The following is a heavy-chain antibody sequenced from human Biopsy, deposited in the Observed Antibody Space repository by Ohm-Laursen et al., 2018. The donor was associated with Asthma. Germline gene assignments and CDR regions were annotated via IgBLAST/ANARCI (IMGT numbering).Heavy chain of an antibody. CDR2: IHYSGST. J-gene: IGHJ4*02. D-gene: IGHD2-15*01. CDR3: AGFCSGGNCPDH. V-gene: IGHV4-59*01. CDR1: GVSIRSYY. Sequence: SVTLSLTCTVSGVSIRSYYWIWIRQPPGKGLEWIGNIHYSGSTYSNPSLKSRVTISVDTSKKQIFLRLSSVIAADTAVYYCAGFCSGGNCPDHWGQGTLVTVSS.